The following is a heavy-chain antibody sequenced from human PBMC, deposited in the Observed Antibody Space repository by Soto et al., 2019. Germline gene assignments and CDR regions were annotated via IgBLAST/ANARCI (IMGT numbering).Heavy chain of an antibody. J-gene: IGHJ6*02. CDR1: GFTFSSYA. D-gene: IGHD5-12*01. V-gene: IGHV3-23*01. CDR3: AKDRRLRFLVRSVRYGMDV. Sequence: GGSLRLSCAASGFTFSSYAMSWVRQAPGKGLEWVSAISGSGGSTYYADSVKGRFTISRDNSKNTLYLQMNSLRAEDTAVYYCAKDRRLRFLVRSVRYGMDVWGQGTTATVSS. CDR2: ISGSGGST.